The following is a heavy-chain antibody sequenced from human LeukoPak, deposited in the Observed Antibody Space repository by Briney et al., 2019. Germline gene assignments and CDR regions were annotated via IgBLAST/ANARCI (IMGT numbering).Heavy chain of an antibody. CDR2: ISSSSSYI. D-gene: IGHD1-1*01. V-gene: IGHV3-21*01. J-gene: IGHJ4*02. CDR3: ARDELERLGFDY. CDR1: GFTFSSYS. Sequence: GGSLRLSCAAPGFTFSSYSMNWVRQAPGKGLEWVSSISSSSSYIYYADSVKGRFTISRDNAKNSLYLQMNSLRAEDTAVYYCARDELERLGFDYWGQGPLVTVSS.